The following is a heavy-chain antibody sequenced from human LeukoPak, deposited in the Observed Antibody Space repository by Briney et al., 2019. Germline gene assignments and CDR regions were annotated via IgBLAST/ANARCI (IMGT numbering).Heavy chain of an antibody. CDR1: GFTFSSSW. Sequence: TGGSLRLSCATSGFTFSSSWMNWVRQAPGKGLEWVANIKEDGSEKYYVDSVKGRFTISRDNAKNSVYLQMNSLKTEDTAVYYCVRVWRGYYFDSWGQGILVTVSS. V-gene: IGHV3-7*03. J-gene: IGHJ4*02. CDR3: VRVWRGYYFDS. CDR2: IKEDGSEK. D-gene: IGHD3-10*01.